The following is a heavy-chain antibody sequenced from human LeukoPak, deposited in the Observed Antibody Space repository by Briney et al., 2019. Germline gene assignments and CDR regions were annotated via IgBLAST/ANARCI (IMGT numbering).Heavy chain of an antibody. V-gene: IGHV3-73*01. CDR1: GFTFSGSV. J-gene: IGHJ4*02. CDR2: IRSKANSYAT. CDR3: SVNYCSGGSCYML. D-gene: IGHD2-15*01. Sequence: GGSLRLSCAASGFTFSGSVMHWVRRASGKGLEWVGRIRSKANSYATAYAASVKGRFTISRDDSKNTAYLQMNSLKTEDTAVYYCSVNYCSGGSCYMLWGQGTLVTVSS.